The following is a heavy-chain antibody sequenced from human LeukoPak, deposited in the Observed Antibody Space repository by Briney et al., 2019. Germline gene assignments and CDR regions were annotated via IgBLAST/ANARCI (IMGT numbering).Heavy chain of an antibody. J-gene: IGHJ4*02. CDR1: GFTFSSYA. D-gene: IGHD4-17*01. CDR2: ISYDGSNK. CDR3: AREQYGDYFDY. Sequence: PGGSLRLSCAASGFTFSSYAMHWVRQAPGKGLEWVAVISYDGSNKYYADSVKARFTISRDNAKNSLYLQMNSLRAEDTAVYYCAREQYGDYFDYWGQGTLVTVSS. V-gene: IGHV3-30-3*01.